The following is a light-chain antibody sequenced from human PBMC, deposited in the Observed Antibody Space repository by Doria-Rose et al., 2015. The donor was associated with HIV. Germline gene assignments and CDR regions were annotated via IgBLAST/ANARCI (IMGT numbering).Light chain of an antibody. J-gene: IGLJ1*01. CDR2: GNT. CDR3: QSYDSRLSVYV. Sequence: QSVLTQPPSVSGAPGQRVAISCTGSSSNIGASFDVNWYQQFPGTAPKLLIHGNTNRPSRVPDRFSGSKSGTSASLAISGLRAEDEADYYCQSYDSRLSVYVFGTGTKVTVL. V-gene: IGLV1-40*02. CDR1: SSNIGASFD.